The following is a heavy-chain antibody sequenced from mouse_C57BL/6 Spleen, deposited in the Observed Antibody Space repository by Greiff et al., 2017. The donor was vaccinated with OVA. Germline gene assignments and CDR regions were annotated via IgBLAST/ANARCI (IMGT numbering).Heavy chain of an antibody. D-gene: IGHD1-1*01. CDR2: ISSGSSTI. CDR3: ARGGIYYYGSSGYAMDY. CDR1: GFTFSDYG. Sequence: EVKLVESGGGLVKPGGSLKLSCAASGFTFSDYGMHWVRQAPEKGLEWVAYISSGSSTIYYAATVKGRFPIPSDNAKNTLFRQKTRLRSEDTAMYYCARGGIYYYGSSGYAMDYWGQGTSVTVSS. J-gene: IGHJ4*01. V-gene: IGHV5-17*01.